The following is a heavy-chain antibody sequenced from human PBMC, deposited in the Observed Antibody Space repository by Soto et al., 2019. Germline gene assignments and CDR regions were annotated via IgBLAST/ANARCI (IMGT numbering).Heavy chain of an antibody. J-gene: IGHJ6*02. CDR3: GVFGSGNYYYGMDV. CDR2: IIPIFGTA. V-gene: IGHV1-69*12. Sequence: QVQLVQSGAEVKKPGSSVKVSCKASGGTFSSYAISWVRQAPGQGLEWMGGIIPIFGTANYAQKFQGRVTXTADESTSTAYMELRSLRSEDTAVYYCGVFGSGNYYYGMDVWGQGTTVTVSS. D-gene: IGHD6-6*01. CDR1: GGTFSSYA.